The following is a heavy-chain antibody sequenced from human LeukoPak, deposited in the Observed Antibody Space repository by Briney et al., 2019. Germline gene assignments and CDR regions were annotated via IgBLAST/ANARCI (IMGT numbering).Heavy chain of an antibody. CDR3: ARVGNPLVTVFAWFDP. D-gene: IGHD3-3*01. CDR2: ISNNDGTT. J-gene: IGHJ5*02. Sequence: PGGSLRLSCAASGFTFSSYSMNWVRQAPGKGLEWVSTISNNDGTTYYADSVKGRFTISRDNSKNTLYLQIYTLTAEDTAVYYCARVGNPLVTVFAWFDPWGQGTLVTVSS. CDR1: GFTFSSYS. V-gene: IGHV3-23*01.